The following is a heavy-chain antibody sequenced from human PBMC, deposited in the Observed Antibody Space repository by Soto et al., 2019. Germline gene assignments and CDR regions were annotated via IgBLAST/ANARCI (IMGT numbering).Heavy chain of an antibody. Sequence: GASVKVSCKASGGTLSTHAIIWVRQAPGHGLEWMGGIIPISGTTYYTQKFQGRVTITADEPTSTAFMELSSLKSDDTAVFYCARGYCSGGNCYSGMDVWGQGTMVTVSS. CDR2: IIPISGTT. CDR1: GGTLSTHA. D-gene: IGHD2-15*01. CDR3: ARGYCSGGNCYSGMDV. J-gene: IGHJ6*02. V-gene: IGHV1-69*13.